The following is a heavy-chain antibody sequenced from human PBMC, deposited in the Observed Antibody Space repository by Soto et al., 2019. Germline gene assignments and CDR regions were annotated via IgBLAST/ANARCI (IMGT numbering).Heavy chain of an antibody. D-gene: IGHD1-7*01. CDR3: ARRYGTTFDY. Sequence: SETMSLTCTVSGGSISSYYWSWIRQPPGKGLKRIGYIYYSGSTNYNPSLKSRVTKSVDTSKNQFSLKLSSVTAADTAVYYCARRYGTTFDYWGQGTLVTVS. V-gene: IGHV4-59*01. CDR1: GGSISSYY. J-gene: IGHJ4*02. CDR2: IYYSGST.